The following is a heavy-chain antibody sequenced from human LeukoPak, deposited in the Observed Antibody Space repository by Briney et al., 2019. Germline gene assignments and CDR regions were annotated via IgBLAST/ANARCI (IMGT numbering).Heavy chain of an antibody. CDR2: INPNSGNT. J-gene: IGHJ4*02. CDR3: ARNPLDYGDYFFDY. Sequence: ASVKVSCEASGYTFTDYYMHWVRQAPGQGLEWMGWINPNSGNTNFAQKFQGRVTMTRDTSIGTAYMELSRLTSDDTAVYYCARNPLDYGDYFFDYWGQGTLVPVSS. V-gene: IGHV1-2*02. CDR1: GYTFTDYY. D-gene: IGHD4-17*01.